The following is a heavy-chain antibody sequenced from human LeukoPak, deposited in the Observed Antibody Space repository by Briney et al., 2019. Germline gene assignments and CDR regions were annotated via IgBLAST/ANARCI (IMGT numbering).Heavy chain of an antibody. V-gene: IGHV3-9*01. CDR2: ISWNRGTI. J-gene: IGHJ3*02. CDR3: TKDLAPVVTALDNAFDI. CDR1: GFTFDDYT. Sequence: GGSLRLSCAASGFTFDDYTMHWVRQAPGKGLEWVSGISWNRGTIGYADSVKGRFSISRDNAKNSLYLQMNSLRPEDTALYYCTKDLAPVVTALDNAFDIWGQGAMVTVSS. D-gene: IGHD2-21*02.